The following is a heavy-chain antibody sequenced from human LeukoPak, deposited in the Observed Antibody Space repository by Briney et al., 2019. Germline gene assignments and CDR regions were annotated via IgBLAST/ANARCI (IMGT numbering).Heavy chain of an antibody. Sequence: SETLSLTCTVSGASISNYYWTWIRQPPGKGLEWIGYYYYGGSTEYNPSLKSRVTISVDTFKHQFSLKLSSVTAADTAVYYCASRYGSGSYGFDFWGQGTLVTVSS. CDR3: ASRYGSGSYGFDF. CDR2: YYYGGST. CDR1: GASISNYY. D-gene: IGHD3-10*01. V-gene: IGHV4-59*01. J-gene: IGHJ4*02.